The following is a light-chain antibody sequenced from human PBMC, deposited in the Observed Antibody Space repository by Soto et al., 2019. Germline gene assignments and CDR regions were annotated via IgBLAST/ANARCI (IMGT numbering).Light chain of an antibody. Sequence: QSVLTQPPSVSGAPGQRVTISCTGRSSNIGAGYNVHWYQQLPGTAPKLLIYGNSNRPTGVPDRFSGSKSGTSASLAITGLQCEDEADYYCQSYDSSLSGWVFGGGSTLTVL. CDR1: SSNIGAGYN. CDR3: QSYDSSLSGWV. J-gene: IGLJ3*02. CDR2: GNS. V-gene: IGLV1-40*01.